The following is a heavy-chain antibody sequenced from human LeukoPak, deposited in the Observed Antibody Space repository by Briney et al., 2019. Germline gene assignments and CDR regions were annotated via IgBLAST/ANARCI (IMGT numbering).Heavy chain of an antibody. CDR1: GYTFTSYD. CDR2: MNPNSGNT. D-gene: IGHD1-14*01. CDR3: ARTTVPYYYYYYMDV. V-gene: IGHV1-8*01. Sequence: ASVKVSCKASGYTFTSYDINWVRQATGQGLEWMGWMNPNSGNTGYAQKFQGRVTMTRNTSISTAYMELSSLRAEDTAVYYCARTTVPYYYYYYMDVWGKGTTVTVSS. J-gene: IGHJ6*03.